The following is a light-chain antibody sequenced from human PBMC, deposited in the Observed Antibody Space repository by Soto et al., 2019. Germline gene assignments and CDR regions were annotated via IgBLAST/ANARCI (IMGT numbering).Light chain of an antibody. Sequence: EIVMTQSPATLSVSPGERATLSCRASQSVSSNLAWYQQKPGQAPTLLIYGASTRATSIPVRFSGSGSGTEFTLTTSSLQSEDFAADYCQQYNNWPRLTFGGGTKVEIK. CDR3: QQYNNWPRLT. CDR1: QSVSSN. V-gene: IGKV3-15*01. J-gene: IGKJ4*01. CDR2: GAS.